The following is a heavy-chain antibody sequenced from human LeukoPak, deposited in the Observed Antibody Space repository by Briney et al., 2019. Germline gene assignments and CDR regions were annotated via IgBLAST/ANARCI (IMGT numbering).Heavy chain of an antibody. Sequence: GGSLRLSCAASGLTVRSNYMGWVRQAPGKGLEWASVIHSGGNTYYVDSVKGRFTISRDNSRNTMDLQMNSLRAEDTAVYYCARCDTSRWNGIDLWGQGTLVTVSS. D-gene: IGHD6-13*01. V-gene: IGHV3-53*01. CDR3: ARCDTSRWNGIDL. J-gene: IGHJ5*02. CDR1: GLTVRSNY. CDR2: IHSGGNT.